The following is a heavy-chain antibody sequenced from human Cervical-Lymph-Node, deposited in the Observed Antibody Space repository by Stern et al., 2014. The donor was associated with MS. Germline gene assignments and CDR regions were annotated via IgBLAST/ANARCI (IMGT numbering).Heavy chain of an antibody. CDR1: GFSFSSYW. CDR2: IKEDGSER. D-gene: IGHD5/OR15-5a*01. Sequence: VQLVESGGGLVQPGGSLRLSCAASGFSFSSYWMNWVRQAPGKGLEWVANIKEDGSERYYVDSVKGRFTISRDNAKNSLYLQMNSLRAEDTAVYRCARDVSGPHEMSVGGQGTLVTVSS. J-gene: IGHJ4*02. V-gene: IGHV3-7*01. CDR3: ARDVSGPHEMSV.